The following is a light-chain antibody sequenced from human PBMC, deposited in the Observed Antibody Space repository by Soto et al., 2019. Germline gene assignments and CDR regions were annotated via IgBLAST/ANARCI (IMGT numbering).Light chain of an antibody. CDR1: SGSIGSNY. CDR2: EDN. CDR3: QSYDSNIGV. J-gene: IGLJ3*02. Sequence: NFLLTQPHSVSESPGKTVTISCTRSSGSIGSNYVQWYQQRPGSAPTSVIYEDNQRPSGVPDRFSGSIDSSSNSASLTISGLKTDDEADYYCQSYDSNIGVFGGGTKLTVL. V-gene: IGLV6-57*03.